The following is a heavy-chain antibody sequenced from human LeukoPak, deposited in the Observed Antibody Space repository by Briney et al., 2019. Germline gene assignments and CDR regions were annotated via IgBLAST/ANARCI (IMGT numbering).Heavy chain of an antibody. CDR1: GDSVSSNSAT. V-gene: IGHV6-1*01. CDR2: TYFRSKWIY. D-gene: IGHD3-22*01. J-gene: IGHJ4*02. CDR3: ARAGRGYFDY. Sequence: SQTLSLTCAISGDSVSSNSATWHWIRHSPSRGLEWLGRTYFRSKWIYDYEPSLKSRLTISPDTSKNQFALQLNSVTPEDTAVYFCARAGRGYFDYWGQGTLATVSS.